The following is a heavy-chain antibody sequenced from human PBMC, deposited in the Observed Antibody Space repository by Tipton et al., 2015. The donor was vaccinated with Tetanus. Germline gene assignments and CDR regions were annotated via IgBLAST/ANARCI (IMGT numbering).Heavy chain of an antibody. CDR1: GFTFSNYG. CDR2: VDYSGAST. J-gene: IGHJ6*02. V-gene: IGHV3-23*01. CDR3: ARCSGGACYRGNHYYYGMDV. Sequence: SLRLSCAGSGFTFSNYGMSWVRQAPGKGLEWVSDVDYSGASTFYADSVKGRFTISKDNAKNSLYLQMNSLRAEDTAVYYCARCSGGACYRGNHYYYGMDVWGQGTTVTVSS. D-gene: IGHD2-15*01.